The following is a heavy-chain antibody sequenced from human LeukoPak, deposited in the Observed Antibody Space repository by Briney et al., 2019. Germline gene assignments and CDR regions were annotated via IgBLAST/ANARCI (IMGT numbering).Heavy chain of an antibody. D-gene: IGHD6-19*01. CDR2: ISSSSSYI. CDR3: ARTSTERSASDWYYAFDI. Sequence: GGSLRLSCAASGFTFSSYSMNWVRQAPGKGLEWVSSISSSSSYIYYADSVKGRFTISRDNAKNSLYLQMNSLRAEDTAVYYCARTSTERSASDWYYAFDIWGQGTMVTVSS. J-gene: IGHJ3*02. V-gene: IGHV3-21*01. CDR1: GFTFSSYS.